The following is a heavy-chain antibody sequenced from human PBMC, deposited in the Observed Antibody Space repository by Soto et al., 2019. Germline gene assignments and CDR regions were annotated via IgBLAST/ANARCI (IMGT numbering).Heavy chain of an antibody. V-gene: IGHV3-7*03. CDR1: GFTFSSYW. Sequence: GGSLRLSCAASGFTFSSYWMSWVRQAPGKGLEWVANIKQDGSEKYYVDSVKGRFTISRDNAKNSLYLQMNSLRAEDTAVYYCARSPSGLRFLEWLSNYYYYYGMDVWGQGTTVTVSS. D-gene: IGHD3-3*01. J-gene: IGHJ6*02. CDR2: IKQDGSEK. CDR3: ARSPSGLRFLEWLSNYYYYYGMDV.